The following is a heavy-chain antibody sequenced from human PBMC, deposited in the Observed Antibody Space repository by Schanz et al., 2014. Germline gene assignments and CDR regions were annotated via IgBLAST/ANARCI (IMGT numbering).Heavy chain of an antibody. CDR3: AKDVDFWSGYYLDY. D-gene: IGHD3-3*01. CDR2: IYSSGST. CDR1: GFTVSNSY. Sequence: EVQLVESGGGVVQPGGSLRLSCAASGFTVSNSYIHWVRQAPGKGLEWVSTIYSSGSTYYADSVRGRFTISRDNSKNTLYLQMNSLRSEDTAVYYCAKDVDFWSGYYLDYWGQGTLVTVSS. J-gene: IGHJ4*02. V-gene: IGHV3-66*03.